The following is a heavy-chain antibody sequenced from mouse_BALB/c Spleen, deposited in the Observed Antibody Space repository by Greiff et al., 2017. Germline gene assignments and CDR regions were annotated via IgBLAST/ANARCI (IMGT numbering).Heavy chain of an antibody. V-gene: IGHV1-67*01. CDR1: GYTFTDYA. J-gene: IGHJ4*01. D-gene: IGHD2-4*01. CDR3: ARSGYYDYDGGVYAMDY. Sequence: QVQLQQSGPELVRPGVSVKISCKGSGYTFTDYAMHWVKQSHAKSLEWIGVISTYYGNTNYNQKFKGKATMTVDKSSSTAYMELARLTSEDSAIYYCARSGYYDYDGGVYAMDYWGQGTAVTVSS. CDR2: ISTYYGNT.